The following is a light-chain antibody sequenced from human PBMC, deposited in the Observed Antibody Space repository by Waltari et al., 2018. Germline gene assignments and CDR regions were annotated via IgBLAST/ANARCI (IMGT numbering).Light chain of an antibody. CDR2: GAS. CDR3: QQYNNWPPWT. Sequence: EIVMTQSPATLSVSPGERVTLSCRASQSVSSNLAWYQQKPGQAPRLLIYGASTRATGIPARFSGSGSGTEFTLTISSLQSEDFAVYYCQQYNNWPPWTFGQGTKEEIK. V-gene: IGKV3-15*01. CDR1: QSVSSN. J-gene: IGKJ1*01.